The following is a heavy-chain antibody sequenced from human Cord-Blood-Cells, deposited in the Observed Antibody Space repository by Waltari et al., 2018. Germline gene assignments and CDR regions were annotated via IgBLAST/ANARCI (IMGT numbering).Heavy chain of an antibody. CDR2: INAGNGNT. CDR1: GYTFTSYA. CDR3: ARDQGGDYDAFDI. Sequence: VQLVQSGAEVQKPGASVKVSCTASGYTFTSYALHWVRQAAGQRLEWMGWINAGNGNTKYSQKFQGRVTITRDTSASTAYMELSSLRSEDTAVYYCARDQGGDYDAFDIWGQGTMVTVSS. D-gene: IGHD2-21*02. J-gene: IGHJ3*02. V-gene: IGHV1-3*01.